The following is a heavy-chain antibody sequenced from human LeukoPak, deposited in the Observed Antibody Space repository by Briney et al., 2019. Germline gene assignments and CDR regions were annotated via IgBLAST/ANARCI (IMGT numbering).Heavy chain of an antibody. D-gene: IGHD1-14*01. Sequence: SETLSLTCTVSGGSISGYYWSWIRQPPGKGLEWIGNIYYSGGTKYNPSLKSRVAISVDTSMNQFSLKLSSVTAADTAVYYCARASSPTVGYYMDVWGKGTTVTVSS. CDR2: IYYSGGT. J-gene: IGHJ6*03. CDR1: GGSISGYY. CDR3: ARASSPTVGYYMDV. V-gene: IGHV4-59*12.